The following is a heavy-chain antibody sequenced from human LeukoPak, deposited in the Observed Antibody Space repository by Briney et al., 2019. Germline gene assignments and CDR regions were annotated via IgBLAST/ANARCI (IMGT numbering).Heavy chain of an antibody. D-gene: IGHD3-10*01. V-gene: IGHV4-34*01. CDR1: GGSFSGYY. CDR2: INHSGST. J-gene: IGHJ6*03. CDR3: ARDRGPYYYGSGSYGSYDHYYYYYMDV. Sequence: SETLSLTCAVYGGSFSGYYWGWIRQPPGKGLEWIGEINHSGSTNYNPSLKGRVTISVDTSKNQFSLKLSSVPAADTAVYYCARDRGPYYYGSGSYGSYDHYYYYYMDVWGKGPTVTVSS.